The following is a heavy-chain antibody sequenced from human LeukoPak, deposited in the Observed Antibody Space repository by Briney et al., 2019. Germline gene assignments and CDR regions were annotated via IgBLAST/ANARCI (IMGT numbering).Heavy chain of an antibody. Sequence: GGSLRLSCAASGFSFSSYWMSWARQAPGKGLEWVANIKQDGSEKYYVDSVKGRFTISRDNAKNSLYLQMDSLGAEDTAVYYCARKNGGYAEYWGQGTLVTVSS. CDR3: ARKNGGYAEY. CDR2: IKQDGSEK. V-gene: IGHV3-7*01. D-gene: IGHD5-12*01. J-gene: IGHJ4*02. CDR1: GFSFSSYW.